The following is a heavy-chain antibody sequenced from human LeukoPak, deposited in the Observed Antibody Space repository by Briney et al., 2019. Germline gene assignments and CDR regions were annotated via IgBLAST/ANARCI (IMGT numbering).Heavy chain of an antibody. CDR3: ARDHTKAVAGRGYYFDY. CDR1: GFTVSSNY. CDR2: IYSGGST. D-gene: IGHD6-19*01. Sequence: GGSLRLSCAASGFTVSSNYMSWVRQAPGKGLEWVSVIYSGGSTYYADSEKGRFTISRDNSKNTLYLQMNSLRAEDTAVYYCARDHTKAVAGRGYYFDYWGQGTLVTVSS. J-gene: IGHJ4*02. V-gene: IGHV3-53*01.